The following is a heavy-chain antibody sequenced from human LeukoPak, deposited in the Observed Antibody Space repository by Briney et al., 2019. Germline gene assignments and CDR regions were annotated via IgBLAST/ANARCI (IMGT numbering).Heavy chain of an antibody. V-gene: IGHV4-4*02. D-gene: IGHD6-13*01. Sequence: SGTMSLSCGVSGGSISNTNWWSWVRQPPGQGLEWIGEISLTGLTHYNPSLESRVTVSLDKSKNQLSLNLPSVTAADTAVYYCARAAKSSGWFFYYRGPGILVTVSS. CDR1: GGSISNTNW. CDR3: ARAAKSSGWFFYY. CDR2: ISLTGLT. J-gene: IGHJ4*02.